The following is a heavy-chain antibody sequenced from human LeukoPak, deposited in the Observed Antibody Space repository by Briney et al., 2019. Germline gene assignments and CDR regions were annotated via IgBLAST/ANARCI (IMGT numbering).Heavy chain of an antibody. CDR3: AKDPVSGYSYFYAHNEWYYFDY. CDR1: GFTFSSYG. V-gene: IGHV3-30*02. CDR2: IRYDGSNK. D-gene: IGHD5-18*01. J-gene: IGHJ4*02. Sequence: PGGSLRLSCAASGFTFSSYGMHWVRQAPGKGLEWVAFIRYDGSNKYYADSVKGRFTISRDNSKNTLYLQMNSLRAEDTAVYYCAKDPVSGYSYFYAHNEWYYFDYWGQGTLVTVSS.